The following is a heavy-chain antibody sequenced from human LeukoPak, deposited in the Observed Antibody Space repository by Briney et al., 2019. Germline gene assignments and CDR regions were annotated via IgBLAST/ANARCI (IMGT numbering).Heavy chain of an antibody. CDR1: RGSMSSTDYY. CDR2: VYYNGNT. J-gene: IGHJ3*01. Sequence: PSETLSLTCTVSRGSMSSTDYYWGWIRQPPGKGLEWIGSVYYNGNTYKNPSLQSRVTLVIDTSKNMFSLSLSSVTAADTAVYYCARRGHGSSSEIDTFHVWGQGTMVIVSS. V-gene: IGHV4-39*01. CDR3: ARRGHGSSSEIDTFHV. D-gene: IGHD6-6*01.